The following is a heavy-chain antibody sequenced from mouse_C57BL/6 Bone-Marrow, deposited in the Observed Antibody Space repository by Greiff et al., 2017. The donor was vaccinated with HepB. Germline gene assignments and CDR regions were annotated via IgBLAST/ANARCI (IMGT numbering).Heavy chain of an antibody. V-gene: IGHV1-80*01. CDR2: IYPGDGDT. CDR1: GYAFSSYW. D-gene: IGHD2-4*01. J-gene: IGHJ3*01. Sequence: QVQLQQSGAELVKPGASVKISCKASGYAFSSYWMNWVKQRPGKGLEWIGQIYPGDGDTNYNGKFKGKATLTADKSSSTAYMQLSSLTSEDSAVYFCARAYDYEGAWFAYWGQGTLVTVSA. CDR3: ARAYDYEGAWFAY.